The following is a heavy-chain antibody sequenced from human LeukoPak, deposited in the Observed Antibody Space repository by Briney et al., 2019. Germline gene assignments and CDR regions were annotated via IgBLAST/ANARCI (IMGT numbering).Heavy chain of an antibody. V-gene: IGHV3-23*01. CDR1: GFTFSSYA. D-gene: IGHD3-22*01. CDR3: AKDKRYYDSSGSPYYYYGMDV. Sequence: GGSLRLSCAASGFTFSSYAMSWVRQAPGKGLEWVSVISGSDGSTYYVDSVKGRFTISRDNSRNTLRLQMNSLRAEDTAVYYCAKDKRYYDSSGSPYYYYGMDVWGQGTTVTVSS. J-gene: IGHJ6*02. CDR2: ISGSDGST.